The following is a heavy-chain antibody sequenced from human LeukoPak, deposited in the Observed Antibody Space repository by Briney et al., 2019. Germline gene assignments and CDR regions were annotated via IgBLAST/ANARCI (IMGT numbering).Heavy chain of an antibody. D-gene: IGHD3-22*01. J-gene: IGHJ3*02. CDR2: ISGSGGST. CDR1: GFTFSSYA. Sequence: GGSLRLSCAASGFTFSSYAMSWVRQAPGKGLEWVSAISGSGGSTYYADSVKGRFTISRDNSKNTLYLQMNSLRAEDTAVYYCAKEALLTYYYDSSGYEDAFDIWGQGTMVTVSS. V-gene: IGHV3-23*01. CDR3: AKEALLTYYYDSSGYEDAFDI.